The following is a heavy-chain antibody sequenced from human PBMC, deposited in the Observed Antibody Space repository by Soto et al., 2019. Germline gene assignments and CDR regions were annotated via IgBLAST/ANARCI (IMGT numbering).Heavy chain of an antibody. CDR3: ARALRTPDYYYYYGMDV. V-gene: IGHV1-69*06. Sequence: SVKVSCKASGGTFSSYAISWVRQAPGQGPEWMGGIIPIFGTVNYAQKFQGRVTITADKSTSTAYMELSSLRSEDTAVYYCARALRTPDYYYYYGMDVWGQGTTVTVSS. J-gene: IGHJ6*02. CDR1: GGTFSSYA. CDR2: IIPIFGTV. D-gene: IGHD1-1*01.